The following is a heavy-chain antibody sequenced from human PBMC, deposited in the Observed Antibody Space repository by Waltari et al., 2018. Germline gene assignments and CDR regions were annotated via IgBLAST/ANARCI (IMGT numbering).Heavy chain of an antibody. V-gene: IGHV3-23*03. CDR3: AKERKDEESLHCYDYIDV. Sequence: EVQLLESGGGLVQPGGSLRLSCAASGFTFSSYAMSWVRQAPGKGLEWVSVIYSGGSTYYADSVKGRFTISRDNSKNTQYLQMNSLRAEYTAVYYCAKERKDEESLHCYDYIDVWGKGTTGTVSS. CDR1: GFTFSSYA. CDR2: IYSGGST. J-gene: IGHJ6*03. D-gene: IGHD3-10*01.